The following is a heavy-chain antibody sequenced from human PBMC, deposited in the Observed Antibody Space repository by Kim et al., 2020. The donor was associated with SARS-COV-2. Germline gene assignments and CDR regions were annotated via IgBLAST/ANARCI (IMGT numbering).Heavy chain of an antibody. Sequence: QDGSAKFNVDPVKGRFTISRDNAKNSVFLQMNSLRAEDTAVYYCVRGIPSAWGQGTLVTVSS. J-gene: IGHJ5*02. CDR3: VRGIPSA. CDR2: QDGSAK. V-gene: IGHV3-7*04. D-gene: IGHD2-21*01.